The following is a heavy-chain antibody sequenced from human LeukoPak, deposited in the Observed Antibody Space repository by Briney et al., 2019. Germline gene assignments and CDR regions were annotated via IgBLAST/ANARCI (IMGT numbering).Heavy chain of an antibody. V-gene: IGHV3-23*01. D-gene: IGHD2-15*01. CDR1: GFTFSSYA. CDR3: AKDPPSGKENNWFDP. Sequence: GGSLRLSCAASGFTFSSYAMSWVRQAPGKGLEWVSAISGSGGSTYYADSVKGRFTISRDNSKNTPYLQMNSLRAEDTAVYYCAKDPPSGKENNWFDPWGQGTLVTVSS. CDR2: ISGSGGST. J-gene: IGHJ5*02.